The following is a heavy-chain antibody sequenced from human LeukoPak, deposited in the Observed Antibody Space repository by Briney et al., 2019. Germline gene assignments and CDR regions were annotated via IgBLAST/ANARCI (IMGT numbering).Heavy chain of an antibody. CDR3: ASWEGSSWVDY. CDR2: IKQDGSEK. V-gene: IGHV3-7*01. D-gene: IGHD6-13*01. CDR1: GFTFSRYW. J-gene: IGHJ4*02. Sequence: GGSLRLSCAGSGFTFSRYWMSWVRQAPGKGLEWVANIKQDGSEKSYVDSVKSRFTISRDNAKNSLYLQMDSLRAEDTAVYYCASWEGSSWVDYWGQGTLVTVSS.